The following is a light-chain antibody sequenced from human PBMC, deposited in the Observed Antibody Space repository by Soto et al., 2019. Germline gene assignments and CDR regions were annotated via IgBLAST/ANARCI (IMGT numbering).Light chain of an antibody. Sequence: QSALTQPASVSGSPGQSITISCTGTSSDVGAYTFVSWYQQHPDKVPKLMIFDVSRRPSGVSDRFSGSKSGNTASLTISGLQPEDEADYYCSSYTSSSTHGFGSGTKRTV. CDR1: SSDVGAYTF. J-gene: IGLJ1*01. V-gene: IGLV2-14*03. CDR3: SSYTSSSTHG. CDR2: DVS.